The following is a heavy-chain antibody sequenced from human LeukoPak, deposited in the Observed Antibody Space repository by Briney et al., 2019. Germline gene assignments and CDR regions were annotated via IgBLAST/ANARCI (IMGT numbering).Heavy chain of an antibody. CDR1: GYTFTGYY. V-gene: IGHV1-46*03. CDR2: INPSGGST. CDR3: NIAARYYGMDV. J-gene: IGHJ6*02. D-gene: IGHD6-6*01. Sequence: GASVKVSCKASGYTFTGYYMHWVRQAPGQGLEWMGIINPSGGSTSYAQKFQGRVTMTRDTSTSTVYMELSSLRSEDTAVYYCNIAARYYGMDVWGQGTTVTVSS.